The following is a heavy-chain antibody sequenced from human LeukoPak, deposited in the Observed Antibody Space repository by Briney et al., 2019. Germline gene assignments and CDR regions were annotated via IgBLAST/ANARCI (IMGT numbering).Heavy chain of an antibody. CDR1: GYSFT. D-gene: IGHD3-10*01. CDR3: ARDGDYGTGSYYRGCIDS. V-gene: IGHV1-2*02. Sequence: ASVKVSCKTSGYSFTIHWVRQAPGQGLELMAWIHPRRGDTNYAQKFQGRVTMTSDTSISPAYLDLSSLRSDDTAVYYCARDGDYGTGSYYRGCIDSWGQGTPVTVSP. CDR2: IHPRRGDT. J-gene: IGHJ4*02.